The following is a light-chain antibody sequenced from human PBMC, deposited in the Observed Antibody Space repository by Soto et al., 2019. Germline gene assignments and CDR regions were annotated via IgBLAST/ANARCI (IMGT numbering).Light chain of an antibody. CDR3: AAWDNNLGGPA. CDR2: RNN. J-gene: IGLJ2*01. V-gene: IGLV1-47*01. CDR1: NSNIGSKY. Sequence: QSVLTQPPSASGTPGQRVSISCSGSNSNIGSKYVYWYQQLPGTVPKLLMYRNNQRPSGVPARLSGSKAGTSASLAISGHRSEDGAEYYCAAWDNNLGGPAFGGGTKVTVL.